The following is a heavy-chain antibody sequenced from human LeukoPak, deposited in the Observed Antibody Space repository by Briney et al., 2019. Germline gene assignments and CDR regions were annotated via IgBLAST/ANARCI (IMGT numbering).Heavy chain of an antibody. Sequence: ASVKVSCKASGYTVTGYSMHWVRQAPGHRLDWIRWINPNSGGTNYAQKFQGRVTMTRDTSISTAYMELSRLRSDDTAVYYCASTQLSYYYGMDVWGQGTTVTVSS. CDR3: ASTQLSYYYGMDV. D-gene: IGHD2-2*01. V-gene: IGHV1-2*02. CDR2: INPNSGGT. CDR1: GYTVTGYS. J-gene: IGHJ6*02.